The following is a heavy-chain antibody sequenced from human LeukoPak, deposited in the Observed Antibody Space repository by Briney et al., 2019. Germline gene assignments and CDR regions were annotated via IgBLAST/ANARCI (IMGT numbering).Heavy chain of an antibody. D-gene: IGHD2-8*01. Sequence: SETLSLTCSVSGGSISSSSSYWGWIRQPPGKGLEWIGTISYSRSTFYSPSFKSRVTISVDTSKNQFSLKLSSVTAADTAVYYCARGIVLMVYATFDYWGQGTLVTVSS. CDR1: GGSISSSSSY. CDR2: ISYSRST. J-gene: IGHJ4*02. V-gene: IGHV4-39*07. CDR3: ARGIVLMVYATFDY.